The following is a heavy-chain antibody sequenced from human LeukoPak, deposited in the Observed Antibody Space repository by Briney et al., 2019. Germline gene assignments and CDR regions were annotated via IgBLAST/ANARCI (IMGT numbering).Heavy chain of an antibody. CDR3: ARTEYRSGWYVHY. CDR2: LYYSGST. Sequence: PSETLSLTCTVSGGSISSSSYYWGWIRQPPGKGLEWIGSLYYSGSTYYNPSLKSRATISVDTSKNQFYLELSIGPAETHALYLCARTEYRSGWYVHYGDQGSLVTVFS. D-gene: IGHD6-19*01. V-gene: IGHV4-39*01. CDR1: GGSISSSSYY. J-gene: IGHJ4*02.